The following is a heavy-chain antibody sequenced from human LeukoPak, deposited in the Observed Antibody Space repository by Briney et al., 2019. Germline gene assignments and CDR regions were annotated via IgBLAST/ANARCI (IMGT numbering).Heavy chain of an antibody. Sequence: ASETLSLTCAVYGGSFSGYYWSWIRQPPGKGLGWIGEINHSGSTNYNPSLKSRVTISVDTSKNQFSLKLSSVTAADTAVYYCARALVVPAATRGFDYWGQGILVTVSS. D-gene: IGHD2-2*01. J-gene: IGHJ4*02. CDR3: ARALVVPAATRGFDY. CDR2: INHSGST. CDR1: GGSFSGYY. V-gene: IGHV4-34*01.